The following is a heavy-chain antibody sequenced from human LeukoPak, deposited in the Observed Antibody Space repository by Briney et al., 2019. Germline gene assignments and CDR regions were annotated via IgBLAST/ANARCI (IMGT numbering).Heavy chain of an antibody. V-gene: IGHV4-39*07. Sequence: SETLSLTCTVSGGSISSSSYYWGWIRQPPGKGLEWIGSIYYSGSTYYNPSLKSRLTISGDTSKNQFSLRLSSVTAADTAVYYCARGTWSSSIDYWGQGTLVTVSS. CDR2: IYYSGST. D-gene: IGHD6-6*01. CDR3: ARGTWSSSIDY. J-gene: IGHJ4*02. CDR1: GGSISSSSYY.